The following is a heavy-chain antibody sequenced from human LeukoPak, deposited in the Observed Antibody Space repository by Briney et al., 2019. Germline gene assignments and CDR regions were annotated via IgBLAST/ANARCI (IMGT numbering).Heavy chain of an antibody. J-gene: IGHJ4*02. CDR1: GFSLSAHP. CDR2: ISGSGQTT. V-gene: IGHV3-23*01. D-gene: IGHD4-11*01. Sequence: GGSLRLSCTASGFSLSAHPMSWVRQGPGKSLEWVSVISGSGQTTYYADSVKGRFTVSKDNSKNTVYLQMSSLRADDTAVYYCAKEKDYRVFGHWGQGTLVTVSS. CDR3: AKEKDYRVFGH.